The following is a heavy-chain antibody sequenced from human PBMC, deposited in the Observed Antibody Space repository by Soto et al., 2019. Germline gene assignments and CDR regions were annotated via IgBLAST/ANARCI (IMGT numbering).Heavy chain of an antibody. J-gene: IGHJ4*02. Sequence: PGESLKISCRGYGYSFVNYWIGWVRQMPGKGLEWMGIMYPGNSDIRYSPSFEGQVTMSADKSISTAYLQWSSLKASDTAIYFCTRHSGYESSVHYPDWGQGTQVTVSS. CDR1: GYSFVNYW. V-gene: IGHV5-51*01. CDR2: MYPGNSDI. CDR3: TRHSGYESSVHYPD. D-gene: IGHD3-22*01.